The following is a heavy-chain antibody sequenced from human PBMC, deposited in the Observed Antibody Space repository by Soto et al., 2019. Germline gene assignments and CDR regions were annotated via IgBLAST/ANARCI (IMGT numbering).Heavy chain of an antibody. Sequence: GGPLRLSCPASGFTLSSYWMTWVRKAPGKGLEWVANIKQDGSEKYYVDSVKGRFTISRDNAKNSLYLQMNSLRAEDTAVYYCAREGYDFWSGYSRGYYFDYWGQGTLVTVSS. CDR2: IKQDGSEK. J-gene: IGHJ4*02. CDR1: GFTLSSYW. V-gene: IGHV3-7*01. D-gene: IGHD3-3*01. CDR3: AREGYDFWSGYSRGYYFDY.